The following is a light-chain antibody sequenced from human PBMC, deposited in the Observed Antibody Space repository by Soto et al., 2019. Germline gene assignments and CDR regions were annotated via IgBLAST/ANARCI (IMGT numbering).Light chain of an antibody. V-gene: IGLV2-14*02. CDR3: GTWDSSLTAVV. J-gene: IGLJ2*01. CDR2: EGT. Sequence: QSALTQPASVSGSPGQSISISCTGTSSDVGKYKFVSWYQQHPGKAPKLIIYEGTKRPSGVSNRFSGSKSGTSATLGITGLQTGDEADYYCGTWDSSLTAVVFGGGTKLTVL. CDR1: SSDVGKYKF.